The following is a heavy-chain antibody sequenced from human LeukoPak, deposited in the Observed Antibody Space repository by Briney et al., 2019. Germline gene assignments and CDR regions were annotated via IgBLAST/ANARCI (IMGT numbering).Heavy chain of an antibody. V-gene: IGHV2-5*02. Sequence: SGPTLVHPPQTLTLTCTFSGFSLSTSGVGVGWIRQPPGKALEWLALIYWDDDKRYSPSLKSRLTIAKDTSKNQVVLTMTNMDPVDTATYYCAHRATTVTPYYFDYWGQGTLVTVSS. CDR1: GFSLSTSGVG. CDR2: IYWDDDK. J-gene: IGHJ4*02. D-gene: IGHD4-17*01. CDR3: AHRATTVTPYYFDY.